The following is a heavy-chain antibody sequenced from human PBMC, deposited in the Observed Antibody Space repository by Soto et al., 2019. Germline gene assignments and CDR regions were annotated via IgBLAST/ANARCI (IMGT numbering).Heavy chain of an antibody. J-gene: IGHJ3*02. CDR2: ISAYNGNT. CDR3: ARDGRQFVPNSDTLDI. CDR1: GYTFTNYG. V-gene: IGHV1-18*01. Sequence: QVQLVQSGAEVKKPGASVKVSCKASGYTFTNYGINWVRQAPGQGLEWMGWISAYNGNTNYAQKLQGRLTLATDTSTNTTYMELRSLTSDDTAVYFCARDGRQFVPNSDTLDIWGQGTVVTVSS. D-gene: IGHD6-6*01.